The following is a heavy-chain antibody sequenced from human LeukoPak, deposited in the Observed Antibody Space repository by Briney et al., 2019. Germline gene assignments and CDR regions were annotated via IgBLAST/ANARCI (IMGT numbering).Heavy chain of an antibody. V-gene: IGHV4-4*02. CDR2: MYLSGTT. Sequence: PSETLSLTCTVSGDSINSLDLWSWVRQPPGKGLEWIGEMYLSGTTHSNPSVKSRVTISIDKSKNQLFLNLSSVTAADTAVYYCAGLVGRYSSGLYYYYFDYWGQGTLVTVSS. CDR1: GDSINSLDL. CDR3: AGLVGRYSSGLYYYYFDY. J-gene: IGHJ4*02. D-gene: IGHD3-22*01.